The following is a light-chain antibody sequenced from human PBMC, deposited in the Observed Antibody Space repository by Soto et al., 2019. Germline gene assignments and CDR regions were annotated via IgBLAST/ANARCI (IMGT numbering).Light chain of an antibody. CDR1: SSDVGGYNY. V-gene: IGLV2-14*01. CDR3: SSYTGSTTLHYV. J-gene: IGLJ1*01. CDR2: DVS. Sequence: QSVLTQPASVSGSPGQTITISCTGTSSDVGGYNYVSWYQQHPGKAPKLLIYDVSNRPSGASNRFSGSKSGNTASLTISGLHAEDEADYYCSSYTGSTTLHYVFGTGTKVTVL.